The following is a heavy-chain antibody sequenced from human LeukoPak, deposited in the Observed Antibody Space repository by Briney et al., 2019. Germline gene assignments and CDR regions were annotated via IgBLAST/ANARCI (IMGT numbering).Heavy chain of an antibody. CDR2: ISSSSSYI. D-gene: IGHD6-13*01. CDR1: GFTFSSYS. V-gene: IGHV3-21*01. Sequence: GGSLRLSCAASGFTFSSYSMNWVRQAPGKGLEWVSSISSSSSYIYYADSVKGRFTISRDNAKNSLYLQMNRLRAEDTAVYYCARDGYSSSWYVFYSGMDVWGQGTTVTVSS. CDR3: ARDGYSSSWYVFYSGMDV. J-gene: IGHJ6*02.